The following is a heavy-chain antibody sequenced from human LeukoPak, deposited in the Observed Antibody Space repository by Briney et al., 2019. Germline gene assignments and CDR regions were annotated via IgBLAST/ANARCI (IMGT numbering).Heavy chain of an antibody. CDR2: IGGSGGST. V-gene: IGHV3-23*01. CDR1: GFTFSSYA. CDR3: AKDLVWYYYDSSGYFPLDY. D-gene: IGHD3-22*01. J-gene: IGHJ4*02. Sequence: GGSLRLSGAASGFTFSSYAMSWVRQAPGKGLEWVSAIGGSGGSTYYADSVKGRITISRDNSKNTLYLQMNSLRAEDTAVYYCAKDLVWYYYDSSGYFPLDYWGQGTLVTVSS.